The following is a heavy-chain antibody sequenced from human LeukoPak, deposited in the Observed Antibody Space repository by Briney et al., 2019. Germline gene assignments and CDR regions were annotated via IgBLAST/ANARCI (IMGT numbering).Heavy chain of an antibody. CDR1: GFTFDDYA. CDR3: ARDSKRAVAGTHWFDP. CDR2: ISWNSGSI. V-gene: IGHV3-9*01. Sequence: GRSLRLSCAASGFTFDDYAMHWVRHAPGKGPEWVSGISWNSGSIGYADSVKGRFTISRDNAKNSLYLQMNSLGAEDTAVYYCARDSKRAVAGTHWFDPWGQGTPVTVSS. D-gene: IGHD6-19*01. J-gene: IGHJ5*02.